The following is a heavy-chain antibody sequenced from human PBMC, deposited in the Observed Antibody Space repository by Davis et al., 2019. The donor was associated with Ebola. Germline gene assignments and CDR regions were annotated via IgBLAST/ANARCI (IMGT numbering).Heavy chain of an antibody. D-gene: IGHD6-13*01. CDR1: GFIVSSNY. CDR2: IYSAGNT. V-gene: IGHV3-53*01. J-gene: IGHJ6*02. Sequence: GESLKISCAASGFIVSSNYMTWVRQAPGKGLEWVSFIYSAGNTFYTDSVEGRFTISRDNSKNTLYLQMNRLRTEDTAVYYCARVHSSSWPYYYYAVDVWGQGTTVTVSS. CDR3: ARVHSSSWPYYYYAVDV.